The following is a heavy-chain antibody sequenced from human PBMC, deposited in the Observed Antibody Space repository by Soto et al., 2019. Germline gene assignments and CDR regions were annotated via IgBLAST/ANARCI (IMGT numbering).Heavy chain of an antibody. V-gene: IGHV3-30-3*01. D-gene: IGHD4-17*01. CDR1: GFTFSSYA. Sequence: GGSLRLSCAASGFTFSSYAMHWVRQAPGKGLEWVAVISYDGSNKYYADSVKGRFTISRDNSKNTLYLQMNSLRAEDTAVYYCAGLDYGGNSDYFDYWGQGTLVTVSS. J-gene: IGHJ4*02. CDR2: ISYDGSNK. CDR3: AGLDYGGNSDYFDY.